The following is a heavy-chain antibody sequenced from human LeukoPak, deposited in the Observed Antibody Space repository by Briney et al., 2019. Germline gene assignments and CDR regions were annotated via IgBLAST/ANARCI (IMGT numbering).Heavy chain of an antibody. V-gene: IGHV4-59*01. Sequence: SETLSLTCTVSGGSINSYYWNWIRQPPGKGLEWIGYMYYSGSTNYNPSLKSRVTISVDTSKNQLSLKLSSVTAADTAVYYCARLRYGSGSYYNFGFWFDPWGQGTLVTVSS. D-gene: IGHD3-10*01. J-gene: IGHJ5*02. CDR1: GGSINSYY. CDR2: MYYSGST. CDR3: ARLRYGSGSYYNFGFWFDP.